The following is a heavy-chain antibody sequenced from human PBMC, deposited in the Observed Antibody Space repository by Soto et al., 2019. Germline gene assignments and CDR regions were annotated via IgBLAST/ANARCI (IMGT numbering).Heavy chain of an antibody. J-gene: IGHJ3*02. Sequence: PGGSLRLSCAASGFTFSSYSMNWVRQAPGKGLEWVANINRSSSEKYYVDSVKGRFTISRDNAKNSLYLQMNSLRAEDTAVYYCARPRVAAFDIWGQGTMVTVSS. CDR2: INRSSSEK. V-gene: IGHV3-7*05. CDR1: GFTFSSYS. CDR3: ARPRVAAFDI.